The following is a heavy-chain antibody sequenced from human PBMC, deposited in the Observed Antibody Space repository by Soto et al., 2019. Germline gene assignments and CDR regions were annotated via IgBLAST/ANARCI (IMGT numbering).Heavy chain of an antibody. D-gene: IGHD3-10*01. V-gene: IGHV4-34*01. CDR3: SSLRVRGVILSLYGMDV. CDR1: GGSFSGYY. CDR2: INHSGST. J-gene: IGHJ6*02. Sequence: QVQLQQWGAGLLKPSETLSLTCAVYGGSFSGYYWSWIRQPPGKGLEWIGEINHSGSTNYNPSLMTRDTIAANTSKNQLSLKLRSVSSAATAVYYCSSLRVRGVILSLYGMDVWGQGTTVTVSS.